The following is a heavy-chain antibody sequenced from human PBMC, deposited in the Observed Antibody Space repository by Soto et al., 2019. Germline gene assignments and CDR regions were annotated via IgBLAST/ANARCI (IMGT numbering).Heavy chain of an antibody. D-gene: IGHD2-15*01. V-gene: IGHV1-18*01. CDR3: ARGGRVVGPYGMDV. Sequence: ASVKVSCKASGYTFTIYGISCVLQSPGQGLEWMGWISAYNGNTNYAQKLQGRVTMTTDTSTSTAYMELRSLRSDDTAVYYCARGGRVVGPYGMDVWGQGTTVTVSS. CDR2: ISAYNGNT. CDR1: GYTFTIYG. J-gene: IGHJ6*02.